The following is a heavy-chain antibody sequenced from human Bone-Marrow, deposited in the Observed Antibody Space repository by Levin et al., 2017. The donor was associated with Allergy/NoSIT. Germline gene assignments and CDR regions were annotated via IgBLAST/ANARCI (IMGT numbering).Heavy chain of an antibody. V-gene: IGHV3-23*01. Sequence: GGSLRLSCVASGFDFNDCAMNWVRQAPGKGLEWVSSISASGMSTYYADSVKGRFTISRDNSKNILFLELNSLRVDDTAFYYCANTPTSYYEPFFDYWGHGILVTVSS. CDR2: ISASGMST. CDR3: ANTPTSYYEPFFDY. CDR1: GFDFNDCA. D-gene: IGHD3-3*01. J-gene: IGHJ4*01.